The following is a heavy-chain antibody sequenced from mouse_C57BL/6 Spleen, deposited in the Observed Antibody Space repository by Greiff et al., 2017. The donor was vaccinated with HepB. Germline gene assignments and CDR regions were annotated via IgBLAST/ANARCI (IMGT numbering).Heavy chain of an antibody. CDR3: ARSRYGNYDVVDY. CDR1: GYTFTDYN. J-gene: IGHJ2*01. Sequence: EVQLQESGPELVKPGASVKMSCKASGYTFTDYNMHWVKQSHGKSLEWIGYINPNNGGTSYNQKFKGKATLTVNKSSSTAYMELRSLTSEDSAVYYCARSRYGNYDVVDYWGQGTTLTVSS. V-gene: IGHV1-22*01. CDR2: INPNNGGT. D-gene: IGHD2-1*01.